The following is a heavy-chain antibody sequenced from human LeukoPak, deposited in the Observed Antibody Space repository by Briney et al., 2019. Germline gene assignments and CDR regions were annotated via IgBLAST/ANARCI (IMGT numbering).Heavy chain of an antibody. CDR1: GGSFTDYF. CDR2: INDYTGDT. V-gene: IGHV4-34*01. J-gene: IGHJ4*02. CDR3: ARHGGNSVYDPFEH. D-gene: IGHD5/OR15-5a*01. Sequence: SETLSLTCTVFGGSFTDYFWTWIRHSPGKGLEWIGEINDYTGDTKYNPSLNSRVSISLEKSKNQLSLELRSVTAADTAVYYCARHGGNSVYDPFEHWGQGTLVTVSS.